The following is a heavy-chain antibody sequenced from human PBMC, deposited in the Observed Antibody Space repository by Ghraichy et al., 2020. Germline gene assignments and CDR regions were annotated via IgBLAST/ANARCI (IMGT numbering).Heavy chain of an antibody. D-gene: IGHD6-13*01. CDR2: INPNSGGT. Sequence: ASVKVSCKASGYTFTGYYMHWVRQAPGQGLEWMGWINPNSGGTNYAQKFQGRVTMTRDTSISTAYMELSRLRSDDTAVYYCAREDLGIAAYPLKGGMDVWGQGTTVTVSS. J-gene: IGHJ6*02. CDR1: GYTFTGYY. CDR3: AREDLGIAAYPLKGGMDV. V-gene: IGHV1-2*02.